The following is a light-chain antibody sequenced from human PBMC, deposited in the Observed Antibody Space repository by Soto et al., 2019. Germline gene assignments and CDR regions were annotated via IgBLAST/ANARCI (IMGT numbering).Light chain of an antibody. J-gene: IGLJ2*01. CDR2: GNS. V-gene: IGLV1-40*01. CDR1: SSNIGAGYD. Sequence: QSVLTQPPSVSGAPXXXXTISCTGSSSNIGAGYDVHWYQQLPGTAPKLLIYGNSNRPSGVPDRFSGSKSGTSASLAITGLQAEDEADYYCQSYDSSLSGSVFGGGTKVTVL. CDR3: QSYDSSLSGSV.